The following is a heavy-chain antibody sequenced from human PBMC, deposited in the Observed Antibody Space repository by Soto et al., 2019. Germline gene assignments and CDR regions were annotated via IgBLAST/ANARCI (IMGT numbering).Heavy chain of an antibody. CDR2: INHSGST. D-gene: IGHD3-10*01. J-gene: IGHJ5*02. V-gene: IGHV4-34*01. Sequence: SETLSLTCAVYGGSFSGYYWSWIRQPPGKGLEWIGEINHSGSTNYNPSLKSRVTISVDTSKNQFSLKLSSVTAADTAVYYCARRSTMVRGVIINWFDPWGQGTLVTVSS. CDR1: GGSFSGYY. CDR3: ARRSTMVRGVIINWFDP.